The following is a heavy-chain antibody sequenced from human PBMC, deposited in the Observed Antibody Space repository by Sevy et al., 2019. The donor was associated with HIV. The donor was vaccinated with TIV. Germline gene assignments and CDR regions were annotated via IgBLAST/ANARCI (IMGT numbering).Heavy chain of an antibody. CDR2: ISWNSGSI. CDR3: AKDIVAVPAAIYYYYGMDV. J-gene: IGHJ6*02. Sequence: GGSLRLSCAASGFTFDDYAMHWVRRAPGKGLEWVSGISWNSGSIGYADSEKGRFTISRDNAKNSLYLQMNSLRAEDTALYYCAKDIVAVPAAIYYYYGMDVWGQGTTVTVSS. CDR1: GFTFDDYA. V-gene: IGHV3-9*01. D-gene: IGHD2-2*01.